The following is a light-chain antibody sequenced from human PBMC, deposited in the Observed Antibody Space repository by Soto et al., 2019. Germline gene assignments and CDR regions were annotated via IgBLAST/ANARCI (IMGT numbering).Light chain of an antibody. J-gene: IGKJ3*01. Sequence: EIGLTQSPGTLSLSPGERATLSCMASQSSNSRYLAWYQQKPGQAPRLLIYGASSRATGIPDRFSGSGSGTDFTLTISRLEPEDFAVYYCQQFGSSPGFTFGPGTIVDIK. CDR3: QQFGSSPGFT. V-gene: IGKV3-20*01. CDR2: GAS. CDR1: QSSNSRY.